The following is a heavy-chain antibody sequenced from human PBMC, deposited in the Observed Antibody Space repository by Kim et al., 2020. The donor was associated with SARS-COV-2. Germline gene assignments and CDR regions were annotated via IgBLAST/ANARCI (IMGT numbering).Heavy chain of an antibody. CDR2: IYYSGST. J-gene: IGHJ4*02. Sequence: SETLYLTCTVSGGSISSYYWSWIRQPPGKGLEWIGYIYYSGSTNYNPSLKSRVTISVDTSKNQFSLKLSSVTAADTAVYYCVVAARPDYFDYWGQGTLVTVSS. CDR3: VVAARPDYFDY. CDR1: GGSISSYY. V-gene: IGHV4-59*01. D-gene: IGHD6-6*01.